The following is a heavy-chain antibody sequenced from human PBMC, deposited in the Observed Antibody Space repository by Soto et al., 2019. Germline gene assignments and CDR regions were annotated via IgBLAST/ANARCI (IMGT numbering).Heavy chain of an antibody. D-gene: IGHD2-2*01. V-gene: IGHV5-51*01. CDR2: IYPGDSNT. Sequence: XESLKISWEGSGYRFTSYWIALVRQVPGKGLEWMGIIYPGDSNTRYSPSLQGQVTMSADKSISTAYLEWGSLMDSDSAMYYCARLGPSTIDYWGQGTLVTVSS. J-gene: IGHJ4*02. CDR3: ARLGPSTIDY. CDR1: GYRFTSYW.